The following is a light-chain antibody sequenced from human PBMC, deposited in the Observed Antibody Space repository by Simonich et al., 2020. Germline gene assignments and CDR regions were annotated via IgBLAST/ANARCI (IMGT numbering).Light chain of an antibody. CDR1: QSVLYSSNNKNY. V-gene: IGKV4-1*01. CDR2: WAP. J-gene: IGKJ3*01. CDR3: HQYYSTPFT. Sequence: IVMTQSPDSLAVSLGERATINSKSSQSVLYSSNNKNYLACYQEKPGQPPKQLIYWAPPRETGAPDRSSGSGSGTDLTLTISSLQAEDVAVYYCHQYYSTPFTIGPGTKVDS.